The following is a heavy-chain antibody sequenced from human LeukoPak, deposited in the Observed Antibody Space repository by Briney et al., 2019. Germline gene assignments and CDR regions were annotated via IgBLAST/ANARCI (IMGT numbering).Heavy chain of an antibody. CDR1: GFTFSSYA. CDR3: AKAGRYYDNSDYYRIDY. D-gene: IGHD3-22*01. J-gene: IGHJ4*02. V-gene: IGHV3-23*01. CDR2: ISGSGGST. Sequence: SGGSLRFSCAASGFTFSSYAMSWVRQAPGKWLEWVSGISGSGGSTYYTASVNGRFTISRDNTKNTLYLQMTTLRAEDTAVYYCAKAGRYYDNSDYYRIDYWGQGTLVTVSS.